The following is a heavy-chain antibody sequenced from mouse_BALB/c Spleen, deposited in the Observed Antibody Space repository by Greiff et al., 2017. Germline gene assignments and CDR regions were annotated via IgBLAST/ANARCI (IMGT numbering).Heavy chain of an antibody. CDR2: ISYDGSN. Sequence: EVKLQESGPGLVKPSQSLSLTCSVTGYSITSGYYWNWIRQFPGNKLEWMGYISYDGSNNYNPSLKNRISITRDTSKNQFFLKLNSVTTEDTATYYCAHDYDWFAYWGQGTLVTVSA. CDR3: AHDYDWFAY. J-gene: IGHJ3*01. V-gene: IGHV3-6*02. CDR1: GYSITSGYY. D-gene: IGHD2-4*01.